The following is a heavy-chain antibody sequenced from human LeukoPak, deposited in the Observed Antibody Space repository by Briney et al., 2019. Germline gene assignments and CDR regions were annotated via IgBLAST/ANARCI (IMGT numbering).Heavy chain of an antibody. J-gene: IGHJ4*02. CDR2: ISGSGSIT. V-gene: IGHV3-23*01. CDR1: GFPFSSYA. Sequence: GPLRLSCAASGFPFSSYAMIWVRQLPGKGLEGLEWVSSISGSGSITYYADSVKGRFTVSRDNSKNTLYLQMDSLRAEDTAAYYCARDGETARTADYWGQGTLVTVSS. CDR3: ARDGETARTADY. D-gene: IGHD1/OR15-1a*01.